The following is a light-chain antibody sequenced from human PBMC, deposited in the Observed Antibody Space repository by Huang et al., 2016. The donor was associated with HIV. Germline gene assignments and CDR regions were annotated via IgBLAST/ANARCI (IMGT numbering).Light chain of an antibody. CDR1: QSVGSD. Sequence: EVMMAQSPAVLSVSPGDRATLSCRASQSVGSDLGWFQQKPGQAPRLLIYGASSRASGIPGRFSGSGSGAQFTLTINSLQSEDFALDYCQQYNRGSTFGQGTKLDIK. J-gene: IGKJ2*01. CDR3: QQYNRGST. CDR2: GAS. V-gene: IGKV3-15*01.